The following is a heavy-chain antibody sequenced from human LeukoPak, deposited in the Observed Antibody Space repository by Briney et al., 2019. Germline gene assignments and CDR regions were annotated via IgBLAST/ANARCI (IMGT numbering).Heavy chain of an antibody. CDR1: GYSISSGYY. D-gene: IGHD6-13*01. Sequence: SETLSLTCAVSGYSISSGYYWGWIRQPPGKGLEWIGSIYHSGSTYYNPSLKSRVTIPVDTSKNQFSLKLSSVTAADTAVYYCARDRAAAGSVDYGGQGTLVTVSS. CDR2: IYHSGST. J-gene: IGHJ4*02. V-gene: IGHV4-38-2*02. CDR3: ARDRAAAGSVDY.